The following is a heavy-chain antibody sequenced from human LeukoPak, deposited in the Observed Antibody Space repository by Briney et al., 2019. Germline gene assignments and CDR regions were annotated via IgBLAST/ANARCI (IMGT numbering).Heavy chain of an antibody. V-gene: IGHV3-66*01. CDR3: ARDRDPEAAGHYYYYYMDV. CDR1: GFTVSSNY. D-gene: IGHD6-13*01. CDR2: IYSGGST. Sequence: GGSLRLSCAASGFTVSSNYMSWVRQAPGKGLEWVSVIYSGGSTYYAHFVKGRFTISRDNSNTLYLHMNSLRAEDTAGYYCARDRDPEAAGHYYYYYMDVWGKGTTVTVSS. J-gene: IGHJ6*03.